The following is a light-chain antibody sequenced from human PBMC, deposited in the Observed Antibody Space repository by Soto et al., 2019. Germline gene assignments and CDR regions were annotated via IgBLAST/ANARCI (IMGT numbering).Light chain of an antibody. J-gene: IGLJ2*01. CDR3: QVWDSSSDHPRV. V-gene: IGLV3-21*04. CDR1: NIGSKS. CDR2: YDS. Sequence: SYEPTQPPSVSVAPGKTARITCGGNNIGSKSVHWYQQKPGQAPVLVIYYDSDRPSGIPERFSGSNSGNTATLTISRVEAGDEADYYCQVWDSSSDHPRVFGGGTKLTVL.